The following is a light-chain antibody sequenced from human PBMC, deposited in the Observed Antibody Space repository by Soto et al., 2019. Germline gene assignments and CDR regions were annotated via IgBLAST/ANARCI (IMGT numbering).Light chain of an antibody. CDR2: LGS. Sequence: DIVMTQSPLSLPVTPGEPASISCRSSQSLLHRNGYNYLDWYLQKPGQSPQLLIYLGSNRASGVPDRFSGSGSGTDFTLKISRVAAEDVGVYYCRQALQSPRTFGQGTKVEIK. CDR1: QSLLHRNGYNY. CDR3: RQALQSPRT. J-gene: IGKJ1*01. V-gene: IGKV2-28*01.